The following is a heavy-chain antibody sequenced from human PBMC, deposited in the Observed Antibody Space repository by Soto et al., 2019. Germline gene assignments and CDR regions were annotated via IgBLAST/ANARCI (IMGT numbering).Heavy chain of an antibody. J-gene: IGHJ4*02. D-gene: IGHD5-12*01. V-gene: IGHV4-4*07. CDR1: GDSIRKNY. Sequence: QVQLQESGPGLVKPSETLSLNCTVSGDSIRKNYWIWIRQPAGKGLEWIGRVDSSGSTNYSPSLKSRFTRSIDTSKNQFSLKVTSVTAADTAVYYCVRGLGGYDQVFEYWGQGALVTVSS. CDR3: VRGLGGYDQVFEY. CDR2: VDSSGST.